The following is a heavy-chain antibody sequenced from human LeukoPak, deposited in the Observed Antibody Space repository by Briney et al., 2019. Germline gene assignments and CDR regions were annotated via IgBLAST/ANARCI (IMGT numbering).Heavy chain of an antibody. CDR1: GFXFTTYG. CDR2: ISGSGGDT. V-gene: IGHV3-23*01. J-gene: IGHJ4*02. D-gene: IGHD5-24*01. Sequence: PGGSLRLSCAASGFXFTTYGLHWVRQAPGKGLEWIAAISGSGGDTYYADSVKGRLTISRDNSKTTLYLQMNSLSAEDTAVYYCAKGLFRGGYKGGDWGQGTLVTVSS. CDR3: AKGLFRGGYKGGD.